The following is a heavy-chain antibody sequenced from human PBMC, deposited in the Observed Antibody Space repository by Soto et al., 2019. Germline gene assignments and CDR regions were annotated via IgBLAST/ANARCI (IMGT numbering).Heavy chain of an antibody. CDR2: IIPIFGTA. CDR1: GGTFRSYA. CDR3: ARADLGYCSGGSCYWGY. V-gene: IGHV1-69*01. D-gene: IGHD2-15*01. Sequence: QVQLVQSGAEVKKPGSSVKVSCKASGGTFRSYAISWVRQAPGQGLEWMGGIIPIFGTANYAQKFQGRVTITADESTSTAYMELSSRRSEDTAVYYCARADLGYCSGGSCYWGYWGQGTLVTVSS. J-gene: IGHJ4*02.